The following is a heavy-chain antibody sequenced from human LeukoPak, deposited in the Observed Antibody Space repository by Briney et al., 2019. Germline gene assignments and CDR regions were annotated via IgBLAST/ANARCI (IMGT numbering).Heavy chain of an antibody. D-gene: IGHD1-26*01. J-gene: IGHJ4*02. CDR1: GFTFSSYG. CDR2: IWYDGSNK. V-gene: IGHV3-33*01. Sequence: GRSLRLSCAASGFTFSSYGMHWVRQAPGKGLEWVAVIWYDGSNKYYADSVKGRFTISRDNAKNSLYLQMNSLRAEDTAVYYCARDPGPRVPPGSYSDYWGQGTLVTVSS. CDR3: ARDPGPRVPPGSYSDY.